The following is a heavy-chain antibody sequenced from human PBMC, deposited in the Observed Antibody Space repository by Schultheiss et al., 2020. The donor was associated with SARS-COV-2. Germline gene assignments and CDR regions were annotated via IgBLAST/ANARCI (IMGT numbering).Heavy chain of an antibody. Sequence: SETLSLTCTVSGGSVNSGNSYWSWIRQPPGKGLEWIGYIYYSGSTYYNPSLKSRVTISVDTSKNQFSLKLSSVTAADTAVYFCARFTGAAVRARYFFDSWGQGTLVTVSS. V-gene: IGHV4-31*03. D-gene: IGHD3-10*01. CDR2: IYYSGST. CDR1: GGSVNSGNSY. CDR3: ARFTGAAVRARYFFDS. J-gene: IGHJ4*02.